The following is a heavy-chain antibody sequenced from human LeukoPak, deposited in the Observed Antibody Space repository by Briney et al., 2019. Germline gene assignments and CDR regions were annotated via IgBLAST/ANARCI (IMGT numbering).Heavy chain of an antibody. CDR3: AREASGWYYFDY. D-gene: IGHD6-19*01. CDR1: GGTFSSYA. V-gene: IGHV1-69*13. J-gene: IGHJ4*02. CDR2: IIPIFGTA. Sequence: ASVKVSCKASGGTFSSYAISWVRQAPGQGLEWMGGIIPIFGTANYAQRFQGRVTITADESTSTAYMELSSLRSEDTAVYYCAREASGWYYFDYWGQGTLVTVSS.